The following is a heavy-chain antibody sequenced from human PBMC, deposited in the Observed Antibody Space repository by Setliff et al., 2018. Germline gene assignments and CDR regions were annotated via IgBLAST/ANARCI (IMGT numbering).Heavy chain of an antibody. CDR1: GFTFSDYS. D-gene: IGHD6-19*01. V-gene: IGHV3-21*04. J-gene: IGHJ6*03. Sequence: GGSLRLSCAASGFTFSDYSMHWVRQAPGKGLEWVSSITSTLYYADSVKGRFTISRDNAKNSLYLQMSSLRAEDTAVYYCARAVGSSSGWYNYYYYMDVWGKGTTVTVSS. CDR3: ARAVGSSSGWYNYYYYMDV. CDR2: ITSTL.